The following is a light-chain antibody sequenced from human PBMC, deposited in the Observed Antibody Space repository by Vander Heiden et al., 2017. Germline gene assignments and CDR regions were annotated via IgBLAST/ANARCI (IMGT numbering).Light chain of an antibody. CDR1: QSISTN. Sequence: PPSLAREGKATPSSASRQSISTNLAWYQQKPGQGPRLLIFAASSRAPGIPDRISGTGSGTEFALTISSLQSEDFAVYFCQQYDNWLPWTFGQGTKVEIK. CDR3: QQYDNWLPWT. V-gene: IGKV3-15*01. J-gene: IGKJ1*01. CDR2: AAS.